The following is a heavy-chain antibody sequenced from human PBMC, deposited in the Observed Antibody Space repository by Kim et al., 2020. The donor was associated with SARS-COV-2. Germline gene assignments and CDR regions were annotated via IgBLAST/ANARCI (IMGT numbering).Heavy chain of an antibody. J-gene: IGHJ6*02. V-gene: IGHV3-30*02. CDR3: AKVLKAVSYYYYYGMDV. D-gene: IGHD6-19*01. Sequence: VKGRFTISRDNSKNTLYLQMNSLRAEDTAVYYCAKVLKAVSYYYYYGMDVWGQGTTVTVSS.